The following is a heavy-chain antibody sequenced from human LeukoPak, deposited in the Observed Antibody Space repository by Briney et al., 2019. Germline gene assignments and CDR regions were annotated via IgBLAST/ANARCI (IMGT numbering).Heavy chain of an antibody. V-gene: IGHV4-38-2*02. CDR3: ARDGYYDSSGYYPRVYNWFDP. CDR1: GYSISSGYY. J-gene: IGHJ5*02. CDR2: IYHSGST. Sequence: SETLSLTCTVSGYSISSGYYWGWIRQPPGKGLEWIGSIYHSGSTYYDPSLKSRVTISVDTSKNQFSLKLSSVTAADTAVYYCARDGYYDSSGYYPRVYNWFDPWGQGTLVTVSS. D-gene: IGHD3-22*01.